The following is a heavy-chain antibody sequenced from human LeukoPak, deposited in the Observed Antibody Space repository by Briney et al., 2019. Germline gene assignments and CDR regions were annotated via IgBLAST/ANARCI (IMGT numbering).Heavy chain of an antibody. CDR1: GGSISSYY. V-gene: IGHV4-4*09. J-gene: IGHJ4*02. CDR3: ARGHFDSSGSSNPLDS. D-gene: IGHD3-22*01. Sequence: SETLSLTCTVSGGSISSYYWSWIRQPPGKGLEWIGYIHASGSTNSSPSLKSRVTMSVDTSKNEFSLKLTSVTAADTALYYCARGHFDSSGSSNPLDSWGQGTLVTVSS. CDR2: IHASGST.